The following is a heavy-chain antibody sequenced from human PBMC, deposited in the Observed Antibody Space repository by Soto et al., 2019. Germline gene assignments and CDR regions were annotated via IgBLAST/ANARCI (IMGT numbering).Heavy chain of an antibody. CDR3: ARMGAGHCVSISGYLSPTMGYGMDV. Sequence: EVQLVESGGGLVKPGGSLRLSCAASGFTFSSYDMTWVRQAPGKGLEWVSSISPGSDYIYYADSVKGRFTISRDNAENTLHLQMNSLRGEDTAAYFCARMGAGHCVSISGYLSPTMGYGMDVWGQGTTVTVSS. D-gene: IGHD5-12*01. J-gene: IGHJ6*02. CDR2: ISPGSDYI. V-gene: IGHV3-21*01. CDR1: GFTFSSYD.